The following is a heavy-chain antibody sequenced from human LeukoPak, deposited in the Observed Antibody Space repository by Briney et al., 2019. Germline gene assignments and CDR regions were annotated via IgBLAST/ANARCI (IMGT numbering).Heavy chain of an antibody. CDR2: LYSAGST. D-gene: IGHD2-15*01. V-gene: IGHV3-53*01. Sequence: GGSLGLSCAASGFTVSSNYMSWVRQAPGKGLEWVSILYSAGSTYYADSVKGRFTISRDNSRNTLYLQMNSLRVDDTAVYYCASGGMGARKFYSDPFHYWGQGTLVTVSS. CDR1: GFTVSSNY. J-gene: IGHJ4*02. CDR3: ASGGMGARKFYSDPFHY.